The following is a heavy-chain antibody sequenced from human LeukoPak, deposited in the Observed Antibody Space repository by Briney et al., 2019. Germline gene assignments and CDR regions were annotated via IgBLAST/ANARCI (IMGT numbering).Heavy chain of an antibody. V-gene: IGHV3-48*03. CDR1: GFTFSSYE. Sequence: GGSLRLSCAASGFTFSSYEMNWVRQAPGKGLEWVSYISSSGSTIYYADSVKGRFTISRDNAKNSLYLQMNSLRAEDTAVYYCASYRSSTSCYGYNWFDPWGQGTLVTVSS. CDR2: ISSSGSTI. D-gene: IGHD2-2*01. CDR3: ASYRSSTSCYGYNWFDP. J-gene: IGHJ5*02.